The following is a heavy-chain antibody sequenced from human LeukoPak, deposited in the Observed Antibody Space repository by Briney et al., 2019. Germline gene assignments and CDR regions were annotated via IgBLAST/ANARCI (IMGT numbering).Heavy chain of an antibody. J-gene: IGHJ6*02. Sequence: GGSLRLSCAASGFTFSSYSMNWVRQAPGKGLEWVSSISSSSSYIYYADSVKGRFTISRDNSKNTLYLQMNSLRAEDTAVYYCAREGIAVGTPMDVWGQGTTVTVSS. V-gene: IGHV3-21*01. CDR3: AREGIAVGTPMDV. CDR1: GFTFSSYS. D-gene: IGHD6-19*01. CDR2: ISSSSSYI.